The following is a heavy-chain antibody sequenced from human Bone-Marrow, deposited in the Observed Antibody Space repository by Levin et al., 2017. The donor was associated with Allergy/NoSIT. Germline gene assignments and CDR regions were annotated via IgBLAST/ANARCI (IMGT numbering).Heavy chain of an antibody. CDR1: GFTVSSYS. CDR3: ASGYSSGWYGIDY. D-gene: IGHD6-19*01. V-gene: IGHV3-48*02. CDR2: ISGSSSSI. J-gene: IGHJ4*02. Sequence: GGSLRLSCAASGFTVSSYSMSWVRQAPGKGLEWVSYISGSSSSIYYADSAKGRFTISRDNAKNSLYLQMDSLRDEDTAVYYCASGYSSGWYGIDYWGQGTLVTVSS.